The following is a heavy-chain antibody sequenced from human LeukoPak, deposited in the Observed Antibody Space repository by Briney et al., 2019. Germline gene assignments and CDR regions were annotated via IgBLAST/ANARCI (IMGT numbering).Heavy chain of an antibody. Sequence: SETLSLTCAVYGGSFSGYYWSWIRQPPGKGLEWIGYIYYSGSTNYNPSLKSRVTISVDTSKNQFSLKLSSVTAADTAVYYCARGKSGTMPVLFDYWGQGTLVTVSS. CDR1: GGSFSGYY. J-gene: IGHJ4*02. CDR3: ARGKSGTMPVLFDY. CDR2: IYYSGST. D-gene: IGHD1-26*01. V-gene: IGHV4-59*01.